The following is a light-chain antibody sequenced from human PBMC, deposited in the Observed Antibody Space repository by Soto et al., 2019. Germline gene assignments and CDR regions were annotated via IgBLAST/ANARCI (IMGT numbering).Light chain of an antibody. CDR1: QRVASSH. CDR2: GAS. Sequence: EIVLTQSPGTLSLSPGESATLSCRASQRVASSHIAWYRQKPGQAPWLLIYGASNRATGIPDRFSGSGSGTDFTLTISSLDPEDFAVYYCQQRSNWPLIFGGGTKVEIK. V-gene: IGKV3-11*01. J-gene: IGKJ4*01. CDR3: QQRSNWPLI.